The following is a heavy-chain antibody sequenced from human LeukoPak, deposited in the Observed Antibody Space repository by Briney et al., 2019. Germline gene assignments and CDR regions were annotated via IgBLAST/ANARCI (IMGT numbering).Heavy chain of an antibody. CDR3: ARAYARHLDY. J-gene: IGHJ4*02. CDR2: INHSGST. D-gene: IGHD2-8*01. V-gene: IGHV4-34*01. CDR1: GGSFSGYY. Sequence: SETVSLTCAVYGGSFSGYYWSWIRQPPGKGLEWIGEINHSGSTNYNPSLKSRVTISVDTSKNQFSLKLSSVTAADTAVYYCARAYARHLDYWGQGTLVTVSS.